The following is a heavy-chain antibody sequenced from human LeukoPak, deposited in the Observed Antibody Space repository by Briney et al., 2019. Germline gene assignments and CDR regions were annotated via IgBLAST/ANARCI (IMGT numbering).Heavy chain of an antibody. V-gene: IGHV1-2*02. Sequence: ASVKVSCKASGYTFTGYYMHWVRQAPGQGLEWMGWINPNSGGTNYAQKLQGRVTMTTDTSTSTAYMELRSLRSDDTAVYYCARDGIMITFGGVIVPFDYWGQGTLVTVSS. D-gene: IGHD3-16*02. CDR2: INPNSGGT. CDR3: ARDGIMITFGGVIVPFDY. CDR1: GYTFTGYY. J-gene: IGHJ4*02.